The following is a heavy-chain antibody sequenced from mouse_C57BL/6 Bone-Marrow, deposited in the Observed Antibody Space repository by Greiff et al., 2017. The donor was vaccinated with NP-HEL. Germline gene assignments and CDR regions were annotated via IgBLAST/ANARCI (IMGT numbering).Heavy chain of an antibody. J-gene: IGHJ4*01. D-gene: IGHD4-1*02. V-gene: IGHV5-6*01. CDR3: ARPNWYYAMDY. CDR1: GFTFSSYG. Sequence: EVQGVESGGDLVKPGGSLKLSCAASGFTFSSYGMSWVRQTPDKRLEWVATLSSGGSYTYYPDSVKGRFTISRDNAKNTLYLQMSSLKSEDTAMYYCARPNWYYAMDYWGQGTSVTVSS. CDR2: LSSGGSYT.